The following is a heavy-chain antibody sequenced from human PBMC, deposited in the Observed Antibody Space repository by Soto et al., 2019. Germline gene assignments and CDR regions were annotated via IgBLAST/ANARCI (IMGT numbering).Heavy chain of an antibody. CDR2: TTNKANTYTT. CDR1: GFTFSDHY. V-gene: IGHV3-72*01. Sequence: EVQLVESGGGLVQPGGSLRLSCAASGFTFSDHYMDWVRQPPGKGLEWVGRTTNKANTYTTKYAASVEGRFTISRDDSKNSLYLQMNSQRSEDKAVYYCARDLSGSGVVYWGRGTLVTVSS. CDR3: ARDLSGSGVVY. J-gene: IGHJ4*02. D-gene: IGHD1-26*01.